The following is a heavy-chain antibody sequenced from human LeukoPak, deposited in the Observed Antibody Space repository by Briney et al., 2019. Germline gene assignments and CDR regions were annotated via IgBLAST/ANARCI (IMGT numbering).Heavy chain of an antibody. Sequence: ASVKVSCKASGYTFTGYYMHWVRQAPGQGLEWMEWINPNSGGTNYAQKFQGRVTMTRDTSISTAYMELSRLRSDDTAVYYCARAVPPIVLMVYAHSQCWFDPWGQGTLVTVSS. J-gene: IGHJ5*02. CDR1: GYTFTGYY. CDR3: ARAVPPIVLMVYAHSQCWFDP. CDR2: INPNSGGT. V-gene: IGHV1-2*02. D-gene: IGHD2-8*01.